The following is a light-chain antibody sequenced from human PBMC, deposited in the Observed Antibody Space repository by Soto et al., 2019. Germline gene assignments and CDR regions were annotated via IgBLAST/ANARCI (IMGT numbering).Light chain of an antibody. Sequence: DLPMTQSPFTHSSSLGDRVTITFRASQTISSWLAWYQQKPGKAPKLLIYKASSLESGVPSRFSGSGSGTEFTLTISSLQPDDFATYYCQQYNSYSTFGQGTRLEIK. CDR2: KAS. CDR1: QTISSW. V-gene: IGKV1-5*03. J-gene: IGKJ5*01. CDR3: QQYNSYST.